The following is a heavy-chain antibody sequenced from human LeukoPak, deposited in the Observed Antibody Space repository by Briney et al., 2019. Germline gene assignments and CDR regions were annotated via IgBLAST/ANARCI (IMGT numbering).Heavy chain of an antibody. J-gene: IGHJ4*02. CDR1: GGSISSYY. CDR3: ARGQAFGVVTYFDY. Sequence: PSETLSLTCTVSGGSISSYYWSWIRQPPGKGLEWIGYIYYSGSTNYNPSLKSRVTISVDTSKNQFSLKLSSVTAADTAVYYCARGQAFGVVTYFDYWGRGTLVTVSS. CDR2: IYYSGST. D-gene: IGHD3-3*01. V-gene: IGHV4-59*01.